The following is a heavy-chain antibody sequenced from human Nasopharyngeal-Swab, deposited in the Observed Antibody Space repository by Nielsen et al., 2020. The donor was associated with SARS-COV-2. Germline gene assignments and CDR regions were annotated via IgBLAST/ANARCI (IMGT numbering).Heavy chain of an antibody. D-gene: IGHD1-26*01. V-gene: IGHV4-59*01. CDR3: AKGWGDY. J-gene: IGHJ4*02. CDR1: GGSISSYY. Sequence: SETLSLTCTVSGGSISSYYWSWIRQPPGKGLEWIGYISYSGSTNYNPSLKSRVTISVDTSKNQFSLRLSSVTAADAAVYYCAKGWGDYWGQGTLVTVSS. CDR2: ISYSGST.